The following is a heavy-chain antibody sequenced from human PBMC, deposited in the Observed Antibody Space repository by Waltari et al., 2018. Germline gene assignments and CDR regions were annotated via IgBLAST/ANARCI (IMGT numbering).Heavy chain of an antibody. D-gene: IGHD6-19*01. Sequence: EVQLLESGGGLVQPGGSLRLSCAASGFTFSSYAMSWVRQAPGKGLEWVSAISGSGGSTYYADSVKGRFTISRDNSKNTLYLQMNSLRAEDTAVYYCTSPPFIAVAGSSDYWGQGTLVTVSS. V-gene: IGHV3-23*01. CDR3: TSPPFIAVAGSSDY. CDR2: ISGSGGST. J-gene: IGHJ4*02. CDR1: GFTFSSYA.